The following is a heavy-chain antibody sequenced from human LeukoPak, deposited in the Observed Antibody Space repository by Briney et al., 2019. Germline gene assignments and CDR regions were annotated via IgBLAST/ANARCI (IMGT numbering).Heavy chain of an antibody. J-gene: IGHJ4*02. Sequence: GGSLRLSCAASGFTFSNAWMSWVRQAPGKGLEWVGRIKSKTDGGTTDYAAPVKGRFTISGDDSKNTLYLQMNSLKTEDTAVYYCTTDMSEGDGYNGYFDYWGQGTLVTVSS. CDR2: IKSKTDGGTT. D-gene: IGHD5-24*01. CDR1: GFTFSNAW. V-gene: IGHV3-15*01. CDR3: TTDMSEGDGYNGYFDY.